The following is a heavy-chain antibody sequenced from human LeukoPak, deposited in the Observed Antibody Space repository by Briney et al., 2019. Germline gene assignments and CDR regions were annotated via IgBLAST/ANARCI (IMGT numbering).Heavy chain of an antibody. Sequence: SETLSLTCTVSGGSISDYYWSWIRQPPGKGLEWIGYISYSGSTNYNPSLKSRVTISVDTSKNQFSLKLSSVTAADTAVYYCASAPVYCSGGSCYSEDAFDIWGQGTMVTVSS. CDR1: GGSISDYY. D-gene: IGHD2-15*01. V-gene: IGHV4-59*01. CDR3: ASAPVYCSGGSCYSEDAFDI. J-gene: IGHJ3*02. CDR2: ISYSGST.